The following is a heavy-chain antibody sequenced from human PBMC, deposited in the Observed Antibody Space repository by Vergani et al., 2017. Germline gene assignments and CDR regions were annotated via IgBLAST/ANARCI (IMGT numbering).Heavy chain of an antibody. CDR1: GFTFSSDA. CDR2: ISGSGGST. D-gene: IGHD3-10*01. CDR3: TKVYYYGSGRGMDV. J-gene: IGHJ6*02. V-gene: IGHV3-23*01. Sequence: EVQLLESGGGLVQPGGSLRLSCAASGFTFSSDAMSWVRQAPGKGLEWVSAISGSGGSTYYADSVKGRFTISRDNSKNTLYLQMNSLRAEDTAVYYCTKVYYYGSGRGMDVWGQGTTVTVSS.